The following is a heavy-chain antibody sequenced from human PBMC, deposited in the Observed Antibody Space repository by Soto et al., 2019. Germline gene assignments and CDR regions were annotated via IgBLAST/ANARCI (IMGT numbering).Heavy chain of an antibody. D-gene: IGHD5-18*01. CDR2: IIPIFGTA. J-gene: IGHJ5*02. Sequence: QVQLVQSGAEVKKPGSSVKVSCKASGGTFSSYAISWVRQAPGQGLEWMGGIIPIFGTANYAQKFQGRVTITADESKSTAYMELSSLRSEDTAVYYCARENRYSYGLERSNWFDPWGQGTLVTVSS. CDR3: ARENRYSYGLERSNWFDP. V-gene: IGHV1-69*01. CDR1: GGTFSSYA.